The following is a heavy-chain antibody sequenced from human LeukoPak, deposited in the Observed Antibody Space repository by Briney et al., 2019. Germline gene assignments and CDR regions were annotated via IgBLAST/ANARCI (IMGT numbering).Heavy chain of an antibody. V-gene: IGHV3-21*01. CDR3: ARLLSSSHAFDI. D-gene: IGHD6-13*01. CDR1: GFTFSSYG. Sequence: RGGSLRLSCAASGFTFSSYGMHWVRQAPGKGLEWVASISSNSRNTHYADSLKGRFTISRDNAKNSLYLQMNSLRSEDTAVYYSARLLSSSHAFDIWGQGTMVTVSS. J-gene: IGHJ3*02. CDR2: ISSNSRNT.